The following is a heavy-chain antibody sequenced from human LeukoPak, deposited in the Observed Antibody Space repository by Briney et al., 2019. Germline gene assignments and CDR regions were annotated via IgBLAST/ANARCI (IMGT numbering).Heavy chain of an antibody. Sequence: SETLSLTCAVYGGSLTGYYWSWIRQPPGKGLEWIGEINHSGITDYNPSLKSRVTISVDTSKNQFSLKLTSMTAADTAVYYCARVKIGFGNYGSGSLGYRGQGTLVIVSS. J-gene: IGHJ4*02. D-gene: IGHD3-10*01. CDR1: GGSLTGYY. CDR3: ARVKIGFGNYGSGSLGY. CDR2: INHSGIT. V-gene: IGHV4-34*01.